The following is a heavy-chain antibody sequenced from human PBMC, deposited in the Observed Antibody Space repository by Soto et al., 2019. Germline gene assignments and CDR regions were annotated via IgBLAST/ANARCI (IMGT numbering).Heavy chain of an antibody. D-gene: IGHD4-17*01. CDR3: ARRYGGYFHWFDP. CDR1: GYTFTSYA. V-gene: IGHV1-3*01. J-gene: IGHJ5*02. CDR2: INAGNGNT. Sequence: QVQLVQSGAEVKKPGASVKVSCKASGYTFTSYAMHWVRQAPGQRLEWMGWINAGNGNTKYSQKFQGRVTITRDTSASTAYMDLSSLRSEDTAVYYCARRYGGYFHWFDPWGQGTLVTVAS.